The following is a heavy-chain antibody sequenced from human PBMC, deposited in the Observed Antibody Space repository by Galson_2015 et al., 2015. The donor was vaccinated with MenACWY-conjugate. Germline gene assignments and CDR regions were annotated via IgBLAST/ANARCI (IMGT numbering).Heavy chain of an antibody. V-gene: IGHV2-5*02. CDR3: SRTGATPGDY. CDR2: IYWDDDK. Sequence: GRIRQPPGKALEWLALIYWDDDKRYSPSLRSRLTITKDTSKNHVVLTMTNMDPVDTATYYCSRTGATPGDYWGQGTLVTVSS. D-gene: IGHD2-15*01. J-gene: IGHJ4*02.